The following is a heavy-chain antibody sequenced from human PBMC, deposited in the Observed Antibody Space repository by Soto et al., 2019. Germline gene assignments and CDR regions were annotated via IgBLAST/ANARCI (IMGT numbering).Heavy chain of an antibody. CDR2: ISGSGGST. D-gene: IGHD2-2*01. J-gene: IGHJ6*04. Sequence: GGSLRLSCAASGFTFSSYAMSWVRQAPGKGLEWVSAISGSGGSTYYADSVKGRFTISRDNPKNTLYLQMNSLRAEDTAVYYCAKIRGYCSSTSCYGPLNVWGKGTTVTVSS. CDR3: AKIRGYCSSTSCYGPLNV. CDR1: GFTFSSYA. V-gene: IGHV3-23*01.